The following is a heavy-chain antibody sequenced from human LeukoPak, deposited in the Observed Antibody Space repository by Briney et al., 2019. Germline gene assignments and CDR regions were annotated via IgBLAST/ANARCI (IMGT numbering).Heavy chain of an antibody. J-gene: IGHJ5*02. V-gene: IGHV1-18*01. CDR3: AAYSTSYNWFDP. CDR1: GYSFTNYG. D-gene: IGHD6-6*01. CDR2: ISVYNGDT. Sequence: ASVKVSCKASGYSFTNYGINWVRQAPGQGLEWMGWISVYNGDTNYAQKLQGRVTMTTDRSTSTAYMELRSLRSDDTAVYYCAAYSTSYNWFDPWGQGTLVTVSS.